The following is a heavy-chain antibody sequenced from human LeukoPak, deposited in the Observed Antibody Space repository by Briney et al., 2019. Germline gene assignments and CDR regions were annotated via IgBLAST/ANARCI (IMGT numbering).Heavy chain of an antibody. V-gene: IGHV1-8*01. D-gene: IGHD4-17*01. CDR3: AREGNDYGVLGPYYYYGMDV. J-gene: IGHJ6*02. Sequence: ASVKVSCKTSGYTFTIFDINWVRQAPGQGLEFMGWMNPKTGGTVYAQKFQGRVTMTRDASIGTAYMELSRLRSDDTAVYYCAREGNDYGVLGPYYYYGMDVWGQGTTVTVSS. CDR1: GYTFTIFD. CDR2: MNPKTGGT.